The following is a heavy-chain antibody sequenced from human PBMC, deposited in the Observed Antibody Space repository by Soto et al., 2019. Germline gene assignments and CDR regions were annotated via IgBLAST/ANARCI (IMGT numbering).Heavy chain of an antibody. D-gene: IGHD4-17*01. CDR2: IKQDGSEK. V-gene: IGHV3-7*01. J-gene: IGHJ3*02. CDR1: GFTFSSYW. Sequence: GGSLRLSCAASGFTFSSYWMSWVRQAPGKGLEWVANIKQDGSEKYYVDSVKGRFTISRDNAKNSLYLQMNSLRAEDTAVYYCARDRPSRDYGDSRWAFDIWGQGTMVTVSS. CDR3: ARDRPSRDYGDSRWAFDI.